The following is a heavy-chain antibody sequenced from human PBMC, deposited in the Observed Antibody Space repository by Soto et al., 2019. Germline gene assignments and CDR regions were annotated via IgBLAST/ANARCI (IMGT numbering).Heavy chain of an antibody. D-gene: IGHD6-13*01. J-gene: IGHJ5*02. CDR2: IYYSGST. V-gene: IGHV4-39*01. CDR1: GGSISSSSFH. CDR3: ARRERAAGTDWWFDP. Sequence: QLQLQESGPGLVKPSETLSLTCTVSGGSISSSSFHWGWIRQPPGKGLEWIGSIYYSGSTYYSPSLKSRVTIAVDTSKNQVSLKLSSVTAADTAVYYCARRERAAGTDWWFDPWGQGTLVTVSS.